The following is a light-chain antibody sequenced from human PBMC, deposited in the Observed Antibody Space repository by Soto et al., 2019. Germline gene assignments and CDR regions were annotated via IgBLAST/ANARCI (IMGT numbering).Light chain of an antibody. J-gene: IGLJ3*02. CDR1: SSDVGDYNL. V-gene: IGLV2-23*01. CDR2: EGN. CDR3: YSYAGAYTWV. Sequence: QSVLTQPASVSGSPGQSITISCTGSSSDVGDYNLVSWYQQHPGQAPKLILYEGNKRPSGVSDRFSGSKSGNTASLTISGLRPEDEADYHCYSYAGAYTWVFGGGTKLTVL.